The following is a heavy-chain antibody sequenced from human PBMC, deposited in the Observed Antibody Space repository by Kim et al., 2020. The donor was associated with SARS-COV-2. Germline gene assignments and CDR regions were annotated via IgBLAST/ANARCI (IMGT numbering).Heavy chain of an antibody. CDR3: ARGVSSAWTLRAWFDP. Sequence: SETLSLTCVVSGASISSSSCWSWVRQPPGKGLEWIGEVDHSGTTSYNVSLKNRVIILVDKSKNQFSLSLTSVSAADTAVYYCARGVSSAWTLRAWFDPWGQGTLVTVS. CDR2: VDHSGTT. D-gene: IGHD3-22*01. CDR1: GASISSSSC. V-gene: IGHV4-4*02. J-gene: IGHJ5*02.